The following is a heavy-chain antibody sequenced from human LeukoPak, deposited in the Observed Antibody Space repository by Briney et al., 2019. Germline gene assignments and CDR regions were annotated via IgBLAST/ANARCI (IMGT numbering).Heavy chain of an antibody. CDR1: GGSISSYY. Sequence: SETLSLTCTVSGGSISSYYWSWIRQPPGKGLEWIGYIYYSGNTNYNPSLKSRVTISVDTSKNQFSLKLSSVTAADTAVYYCARDRSGSYYRFDYWGQGTLVTVSS. V-gene: IGHV4-59*01. CDR2: IYYSGNT. J-gene: IGHJ4*02. D-gene: IGHD1-26*01. CDR3: ARDRSGSYYRFDY.